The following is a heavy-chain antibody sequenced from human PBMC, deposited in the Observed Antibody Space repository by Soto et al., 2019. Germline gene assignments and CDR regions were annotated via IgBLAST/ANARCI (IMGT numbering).Heavy chain of an antibody. V-gene: IGHV4-31*03. Sequence: PSETLSLTCTVSGGSISSGGYYWSWIRQHPGKGLEWIGYIYYSGSTYYNPSLKSRVTISVDTSKNQFSLKLSSVTAADTAVYYCARRYSSSPFDYWGQGTLVTVSS. CDR2: IYYSGST. J-gene: IGHJ4*02. CDR1: GGSISSGGYY. CDR3: ARRYSSSPFDY. D-gene: IGHD6-6*01.